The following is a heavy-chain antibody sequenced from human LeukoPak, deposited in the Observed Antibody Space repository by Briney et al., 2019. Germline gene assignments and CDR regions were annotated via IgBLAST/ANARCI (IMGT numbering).Heavy chain of an antibody. D-gene: IGHD1-26*01. CDR1: GFTFSSYG. V-gene: IGHV3-30*02. Sequence: GGSLRLSCAASGFTFSSYGMHWVRQAPGKGLEWVAFLQYDASDKYYADSVKGRFTISRDNAKNSLYLQMNSLRAEDTAVYYCARDYTSGSYNNWFDPWGQGTLVTVSS. CDR3: ARDYTSGSYNNWFDP. J-gene: IGHJ5*02. CDR2: LQYDASDK.